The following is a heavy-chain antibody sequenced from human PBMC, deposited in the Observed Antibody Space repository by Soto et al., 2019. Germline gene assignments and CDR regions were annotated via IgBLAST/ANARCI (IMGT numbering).Heavy chain of an antibody. CDR2: IIPIFGTA. J-gene: IGHJ5*01. D-gene: IGHD1-1*01. V-gene: IGHV1-69*12. CDR3: ARSRGLQALPDS. CDR1: GGTFSSYA. Sequence: QVQLVQSGAEVKKPGSSVKVSCKASGGTFSSYAISWVRQAPGQGLEWMGGIIPIFGTANYAQKFQGRVTITADESTSTAYMELSGRRSEDAAVYYCARSRGLQALPDSWGQGTLVTVSS.